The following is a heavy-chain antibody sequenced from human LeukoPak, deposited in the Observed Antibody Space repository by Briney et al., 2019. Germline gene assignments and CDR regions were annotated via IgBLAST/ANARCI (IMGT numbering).Heavy chain of an antibody. Sequence: PGGSLRLSCAASGFTFSSYAFHWVRQAPGKGLGWVAVISYDGTNKYYPDSVEGRFTISRDTSRNTLYLQMNSLRAEDTAVYYCARGYCTTTSCYIDYWGQGTLVTVSS. D-gene: IGHD2-2*01. CDR1: GFTFSSYA. CDR2: ISYDGTNK. J-gene: IGHJ4*02. V-gene: IGHV3-30*04. CDR3: ARGYCTTTSCYIDY.